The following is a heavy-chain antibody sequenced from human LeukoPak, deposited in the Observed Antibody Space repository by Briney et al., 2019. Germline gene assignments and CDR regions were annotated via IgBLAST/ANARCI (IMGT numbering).Heavy chain of an antibody. CDR2: MNPISGNT. J-gene: IGHJ4*02. V-gene: IGHV1-8*01. CDR3: ARVGYDSSGYYLHDY. D-gene: IGHD3-22*01. Sequence: GASVSLSYTASVYTFTIYDINWGRQATGQGLEWMGWMNPISGNTGSAQKFQGRVSMTRNNPIGTAYMELSSLRSEDTAVYYCARVGYDSSGYYLHDYWGQGTLVTVSS. CDR1: VYTFTIYD.